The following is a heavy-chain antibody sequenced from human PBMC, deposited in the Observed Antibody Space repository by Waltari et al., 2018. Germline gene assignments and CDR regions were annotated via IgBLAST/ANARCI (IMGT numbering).Heavy chain of an antibody. CDR3: AKDTPQAADIPF. CDR2: FDPEDGET. V-gene: IGHV1-24*01. J-gene: IGHJ4*02. D-gene: IGHD6-13*01. Sequence: QVQLVQSGAEVKKPGASVKVSCKVSGYTLTELSMHWVRQAPGKGLEWMGGFDPEDGETIYAQKFQGRVTMTEDTSTDTAYMELNSLRAEDTAVYYCAKDTPQAADIPFWGQGTLVTVSS. CDR1: GYTLTELS.